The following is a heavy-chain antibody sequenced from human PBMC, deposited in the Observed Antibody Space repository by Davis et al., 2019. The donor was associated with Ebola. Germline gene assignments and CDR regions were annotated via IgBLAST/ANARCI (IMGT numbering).Heavy chain of an antibody. D-gene: IGHD2-15*01. CDR3: ARWGPRGYCSGGSCARTWFDP. Sequence: GESLKISCKGSGYSFTNYWIGWVRQMPGKGLEWMGIIYPGDSDNRYSPSFQGQVTISADNSINTAYLQWSSLKASDTAMYYCARWGPRGYCSGGSCARTWFDPWGQGTLVTVSS. CDR2: IYPGDSDN. J-gene: IGHJ5*02. CDR1: GYSFTNYW. V-gene: IGHV5-51*01.